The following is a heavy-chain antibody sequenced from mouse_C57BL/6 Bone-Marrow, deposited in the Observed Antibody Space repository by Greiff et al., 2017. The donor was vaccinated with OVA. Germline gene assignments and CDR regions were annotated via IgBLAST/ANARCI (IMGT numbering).Heavy chain of an antibody. V-gene: IGHV14-1*01. Sequence: EVNVVESGAELVRPGASVKLSCTASGFNIKDYYMHWVKQRPEQGLEWLGRIDPADGDTEYAPQFPGKATMTADPSSNTAYLQLSSLTSEDTAVYYCTTLITTVVAPFDYWGQGTTLTVSS. D-gene: IGHD1-1*01. CDR1: GFNIKDYY. CDR2: IDPADGDT. CDR3: TTLITTVVAPFDY. J-gene: IGHJ2*01.